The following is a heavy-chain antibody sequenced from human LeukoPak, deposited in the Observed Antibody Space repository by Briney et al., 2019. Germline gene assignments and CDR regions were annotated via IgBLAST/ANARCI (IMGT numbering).Heavy chain of an antibody. Sequence: SETLSLTCTVSGGSISSYYWSWIRQPPGKGLEWIGYIYYSGSTNYNPSLKSRVTISVDTSKNQFSLKLSSVTAADTAVYYCARQGPIDFWSGYPSHFDYWGQGTLVTVSS. J-gene: IGHJ4*02. CDR1: GGSISSYY. CDR3: ARQGPIDFWSGYPSHFDY. V-gene: IGHV4-59*08. CDR2: IYYSGST. D-gene: IGHD3-3*01.